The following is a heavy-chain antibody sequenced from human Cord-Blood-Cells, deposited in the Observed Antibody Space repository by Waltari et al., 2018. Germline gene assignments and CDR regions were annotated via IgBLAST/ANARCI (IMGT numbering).Heavy chain of an antibody. CDR3: ARGSHPPYAFDI. V-gene: IGHV1-69*12. Sequence: QVKLVQSGAEVKKPGSSVKVSCKASGGPFSSYAIRCVRQAPGQGLEWMGGIIPIFGTANYAQKFQGRVTITADESTSTAYMELSSLRSEDTAVYYCARGSHPPYAFDIWGQGTMVTVSS. J-gene: IGHJ3*02. CDR2: IIPIFGTA. CDR1: GGPFSSYA.